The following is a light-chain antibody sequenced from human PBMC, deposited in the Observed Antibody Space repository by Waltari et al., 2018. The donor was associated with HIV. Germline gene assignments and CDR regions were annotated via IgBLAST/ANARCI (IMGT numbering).Light chain of an antibody. CDR3: HQYYTTPYT. J-gene: IGKJ2*01. CDR1: QSILSSSNNRKY. Sequence: DIVMTQSPDSLAVSLGERATMNCKSSQSILSSSNNRKYLAWYQQKPWQPPKLLIYWASSRDSGVPDRFIGRWSGTDFSLTISSLQAEDVAVYFCHQYYTTPYTFGQGTKLEIK. CDR2: WAS. V-gene: IGKV4-1*01.